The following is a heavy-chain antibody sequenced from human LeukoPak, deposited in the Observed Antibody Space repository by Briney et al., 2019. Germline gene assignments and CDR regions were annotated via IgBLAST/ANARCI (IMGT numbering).Heavy chain of an antibody. CDR1: GFTFSSYS. V-gene: IGHV3-48*01. Sequence: SGGSLRLSSAASGFTFSSYSMNWVRQAPGKGLEWVSYISSSSTIYYADSVKGRFTISRDNAKNSLYLQMNSLRAEDTAVYYCARDSGYSGYDAMGDWGQGTLVTVSS. D-gene: IGHD5-12*01. CDR3: ARDSGYSGYDAMGD. J-gene: IGHJ4*02. CDR2: ISSSSTI.